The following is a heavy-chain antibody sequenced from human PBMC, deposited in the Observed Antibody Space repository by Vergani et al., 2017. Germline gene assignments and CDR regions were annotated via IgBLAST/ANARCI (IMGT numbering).Heavy chain of an antibody. D-gene: IGHD5-18*01. CDR2: IYHSGST. V-gene: IGHV4-38-2*02. CDR1: GYSISSGYY. J-gene: IGHJ4*02. Sequence: QVQLQESGPGLVKPSETLSLTCTVSGYSISSGYYWGWIRQPPGKGLEWIGSIYHSGSTYYNPSLKSRVTISVDTSKNQFSLKLSSVTAADTAVYYCARTDTAMAIDYWGQGTLVTVSS. CDR3: ARTDTAMAIDY.